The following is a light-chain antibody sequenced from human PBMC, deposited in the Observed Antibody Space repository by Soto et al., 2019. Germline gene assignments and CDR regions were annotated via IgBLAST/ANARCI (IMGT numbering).Light chain of an antibody. CDR3: LLSYSGEVV. V-gene: IGLV7-46*01. CDR1: TGAVTSGHY. CDR2: DTS. J-gene: IGLJ2*01. Sequence: QAVVTQEPSLTVSPGGTVTLTCGSSTGAVTSGHYPYWFQRKPGQVPRTLIYDTSNKHSWTPARFSGSLLGGKAALTLSGAQAEDEGNYYCLLSYSGEVVFGGGTKVTVL.